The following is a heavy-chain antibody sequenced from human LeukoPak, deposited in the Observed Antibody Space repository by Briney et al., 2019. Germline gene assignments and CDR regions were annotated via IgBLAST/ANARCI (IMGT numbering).Heavy chain of an antibody. J-gene: IGHJ6*02. CDR3: ARDLLLSGVQYYYYGMDD. Sequence: ASVKVSCKASGYTFTSYGISWVRQAPGQGLEWMGWISAYNGNTNYAQKLQGRVTMTTDTSTSIAYMELRSLRSDDTAVYYCARDLLLSGVQYYYYGMDDWGQGTTVTVSS. CDR2: ISAYNGNT. CDR1: GYTFTSYG. D-gene: IGHD3-10*01. V-gene: IGHV1-18*01.